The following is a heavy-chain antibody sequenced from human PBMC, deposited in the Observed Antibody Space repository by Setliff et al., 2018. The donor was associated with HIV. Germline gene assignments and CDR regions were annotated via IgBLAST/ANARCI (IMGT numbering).Heavy chain of an antibody. CDR3: AKGLEQWLVLGSNWFDP. CDR1: GFSFSAYW. D-gene: IGHD6-19*01. V-gene: IGHV3-7*01. CDR2: IKPDGSGK. J-gene: IGHJ5*02. Sequence: GGSLRLSCAASGFSFSAYWMNWVRQAPGKGLEWVANIKPDGSGKYYVDSVKGRFTISRDNAKNSLYRQMNSLRAEDTAVYYCAKGLEQWLVLGSNWFDPWGQGTLVTVSS.